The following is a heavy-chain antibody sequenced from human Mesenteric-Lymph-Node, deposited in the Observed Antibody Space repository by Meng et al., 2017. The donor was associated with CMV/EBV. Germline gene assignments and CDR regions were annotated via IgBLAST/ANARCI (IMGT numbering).Heavy chain of an antibody. CDR3: ARDNVNPEGFDP. Sequence: QLQLVQARSKGRKPGAAVMVSCKASGYTFTDFYIHWVRQAPGQGLEWMGRINPNSGVSNSAQNFQGRVTMTRDTSISTAYMELGRLTSDDTAVYYCARDNVNPEGFDPWGQGTLVTVSS. CDR1: GYTFTDFY. CDR2: INPNSGVS. V-gene: IGHV1-2*06. J-gene: IGHJ5*02. D-gene: IGHD2/OR15-2a*01.